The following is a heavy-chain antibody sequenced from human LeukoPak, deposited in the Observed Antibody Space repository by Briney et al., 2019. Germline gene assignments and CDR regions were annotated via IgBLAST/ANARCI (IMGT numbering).Heavy chain of an antibody. D-gene: IGHD4-23*01. CDR1: GGSISSSSYY. CDR3: ARRDYGGNFPFDY. Sequence: SETLSLTCTVSGGSISSSSYYWGWIRQPPGKGLEWIGSIYYSGSTYYDPSLKSRVTISVDTSKIQFSLKLSSVTAADTAVYYCARRDYGGNFPFDYWGQGTLVTVSS. CDR2: IYYSGST. J-gene: IGHJ4*02. V-gene: IGHV4-39*01.